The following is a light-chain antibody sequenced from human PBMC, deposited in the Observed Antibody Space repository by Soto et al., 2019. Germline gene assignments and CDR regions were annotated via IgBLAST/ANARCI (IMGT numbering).Light chain of an antibody. CDR3: CSYVGSSAFVV. Sequence: QSVLTQPASVSGSPGQSITISCTGTSSDVGSYNLVSWYQHHPGKAPKLIIYEGSKRPSGVSNRFSGSKSGDTASLTISGLQAEDEADYYCCSYVGSSAFVVFGGGTKVTVL. CDR1: SSDVGSYNL. J-gene: IGLJ3*02. V-gene: IGLV2-23*03. CDR2: EGS.